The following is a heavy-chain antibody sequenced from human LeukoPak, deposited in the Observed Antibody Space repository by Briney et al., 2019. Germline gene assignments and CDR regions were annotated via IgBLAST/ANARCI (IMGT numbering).Heavy chain of an antibody. CDR2: IDWDDDK. D-gene: IGHD3-10*01. CDR3: ARMTSGIYGKRGFNP. Sequence: SWIRQPPGKALEWLARIDWDDDKYYSTSLKTRLTISKDTSKNQVVLTMTNMDPVDTATYYCARMTSGIYGKRGFNPWGQGPGVSVSS. J-gene: IGHJ5*02. V-gene: IGHV2-70*11.